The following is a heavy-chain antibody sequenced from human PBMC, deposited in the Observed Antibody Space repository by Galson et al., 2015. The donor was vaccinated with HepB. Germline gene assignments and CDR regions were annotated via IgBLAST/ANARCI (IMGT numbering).Heavy chain of an antibody. J-gene: IGHJ4*02. D-gene: IGHD6-13*01. CDR3: ARTHLSSSWYQWNFDY. Sequence: SVKVSCKASGYTFTSYGISWVRQAPGQGLEWMGWISAYNGNTNYAQKLQGRVTMTTDTSTSTAYMELRSLRPDDTAVYYCARTHLSSSWYQWNFDYWGQGTLVTVSS. V-gene: IGHV1-18*04. CDR1: GYTFTSYG. CDR2: ISAYNGNT.